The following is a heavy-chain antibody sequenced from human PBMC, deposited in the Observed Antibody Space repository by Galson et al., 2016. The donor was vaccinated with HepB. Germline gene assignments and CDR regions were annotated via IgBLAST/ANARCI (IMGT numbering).Heavy chain of an antibody. V-gene: IGHV3-33*01. D-gene: IGHD4/OR15-4a*01. CDR2: IWYDGSNE. J-gene: IGHJ4*02. CDR3: ARIDGGAYFFDY. CDR1: GFTFSNYG. Sequence: CAASGFTFSNYGMHWVRQAPGKGLEWVAVIWYDGSNEYYADSVKGRFTISRDNSKNTLYLQMNSLRAEDTAVYYCARIDGGAYFFDYWGQGTLVTVSS.